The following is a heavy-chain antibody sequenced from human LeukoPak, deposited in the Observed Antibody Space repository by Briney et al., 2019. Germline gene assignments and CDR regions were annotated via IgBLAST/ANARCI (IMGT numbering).Heavy chain of an antibody. J-gene: IGHJ4*02. V-gene: IGHV3-33*01. Sequence: QPGGSLRLSCAASGFTFSSYGMHWVRQAPGKGLEWVAVIWYDGSNKYYADSVKGRFTISRDNSKNTLYLQMNSLRAEDTAVYYCARDVGQQDYYFDYWGQGTLVTVSS. D-gene: IGHD6-13*01. CDR3: ARDVGQQDYYFDY. CDR1: GFTFSSYG. CDR2: IWYDGSNK.